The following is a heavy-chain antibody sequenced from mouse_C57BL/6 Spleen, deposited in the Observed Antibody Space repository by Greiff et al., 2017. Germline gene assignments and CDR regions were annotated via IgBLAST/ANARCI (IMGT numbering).Heavy chain of an antibody. J-gene: IGHJ1*03. V-gene: IGHV1-59*01. CDR3: AREGTMRYFDV. D-gene: IGHD2-4*01. CDR1: GYTFTSYW. CDR2: IDPSDSYT. Sequence: VQLQQPGAELVRPGTSVKLSCKASGYTFTSYWMHWVKQRPGQGLEWIGVIDPSDSYTNYNQKFKGKATLTVDTSSSTAYMQLSSLTSEDSAVYYCAREGTMRYFDVWGTGTTVTVSS.